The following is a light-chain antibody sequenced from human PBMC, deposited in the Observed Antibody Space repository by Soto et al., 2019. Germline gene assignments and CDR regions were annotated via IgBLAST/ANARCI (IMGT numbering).Light chain of an antibody. V-gene: IGKV3-11*01. J-gene: IGKJ4*01. Sequence: EIVLTQSPATLSLSPGERATLSCRASQSVRSYLAWYQQKIGQAPRLLIYDASNRATGIPARFSGSGSGTDFTLTIISLEPEDFAVYYCQQRSNWPLTFGGGTKVDIK. CDR3: QQRSNWPLT. CDR2: DAS. CDR1: QSVRSY.